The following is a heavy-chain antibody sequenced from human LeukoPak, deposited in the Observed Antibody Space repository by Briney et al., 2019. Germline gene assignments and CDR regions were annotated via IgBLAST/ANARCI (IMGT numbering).Heavy chain of an antibody. CDR1: GFTFSSYW. Sequence: GSLRLSCAASGFTFSSYWMSWVRQAPGKGLEWVANIKQDGGEKYYVDSVKGRFTISRDNAKNSLYLQMNSLRAEDTAVYYCARDPRSAMVRGVKKNWFDPWGQGTLVTVSS. CDR2: IKQDGGEK. D-gene: IGHD3-10*01. CDR3: ARDPRSAMVRGVKKNWFDP. V-gene: IGHV3-7*01. J-gene: IGHJ5*02.